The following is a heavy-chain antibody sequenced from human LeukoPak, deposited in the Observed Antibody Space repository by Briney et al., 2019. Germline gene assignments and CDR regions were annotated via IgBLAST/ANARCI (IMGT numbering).Heavy chain of an antibody. Sequence: PSETLSLTCTVSGGSISSYYWSWIRQPPGKGLEWIGYIYYSGSTNYNPSLKSRVTISVDTSKNQFSLKLSSVTAADTAVYYCARDYNDSSENAFDIWGQGTMVTVSS. V-gene: IGHV4-59*01. D-gene: IGHD3-22*01. CDR2: IYYSGST. CDR3: ARDYNDSSENAFDI. J-gene: IGHJ3*02. CDR1: GGSISSYY.